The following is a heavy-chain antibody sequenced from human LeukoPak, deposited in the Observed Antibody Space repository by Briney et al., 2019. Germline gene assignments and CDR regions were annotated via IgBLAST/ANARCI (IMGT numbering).Heavy chain of an antibody. D-gene: IGHD3-16*01. Sequence: PGGSLRLSCAASGFTFSSYSMNWVRQAPGKGLEWVSSISSSSSYIYYADSVKGRFTISRDNAKNSLYLQMNSLRAEDTAVYYCARDPSPVHYVMGAFDIWGQGTMVTVSS. CDR3: ARDPSPVHYVMGAFDI. CDR2: ISSSSSYI. CDR1: GFTFSSYS. V-gene: IGHV3-21*01. J-gene: IGHJ3*02.